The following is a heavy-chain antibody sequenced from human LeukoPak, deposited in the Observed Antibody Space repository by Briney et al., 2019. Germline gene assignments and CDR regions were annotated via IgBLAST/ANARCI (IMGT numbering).Heavy chain of an antibody. CDR2: IKQDGSEK. D-gene: IGHD6-19*01. V-gene: IGHV3-7*05. CDR3: AREAGSCSGGACHAFDH. CDR1: GFTFSSYW. J-gene: IGHJ4*02. Sequence: GGSLRLSCAASGFTFSSYWMSWVRQAPGKGLEWVANIKQDGSEKYYVDSVKGRFTISRDNGKNSLYLQMNSLRVEDTAMYYCAREAGSCSGGACHAFDHWGQGTLVTVSS.